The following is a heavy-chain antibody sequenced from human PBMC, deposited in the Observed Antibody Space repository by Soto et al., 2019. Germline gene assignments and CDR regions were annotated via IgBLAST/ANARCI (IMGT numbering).Heavy chain of an antibody. V-gene: IGHV3-43*01. Sequence: GGSLRLSCAASGFTFDDYTMHWVRQAPGKGLEWVSLISWDGGSTYYADSVKGRFTISRDNSKNSLYLQMNSLRTEDTALYYCAKQWALIAVAGSYFDYWGQGTLVTVSS. CDR1: GFTFDDYT. D-gene: IGHD6-19*01. J-gene: IGHJ4*02. CDR2: ISWDGGST. CDR3: AKQWALIAVAGSYFDY.